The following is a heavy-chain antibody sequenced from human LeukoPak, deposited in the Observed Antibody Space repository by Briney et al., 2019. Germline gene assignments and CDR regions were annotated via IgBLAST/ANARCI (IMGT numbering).Heavy chain of an antibody. CDR2: ISWNSGSI. J-gene: IGHJ6*03. V-gene: IGHV3-9*01. Sequence: PGGSLRLSCAASGFTFDDYAMHWVRQAPGKGLEWVSGISWNSGSIGYADSVKGRFTISRDNAKNSLYLQMNSLRAEDTAVYYCAKEYAGSHYYYMDVWGKGTTVTVSS. CDR3: AKEYAGSHYYYMDV. CDR1: GFTFDDYA.